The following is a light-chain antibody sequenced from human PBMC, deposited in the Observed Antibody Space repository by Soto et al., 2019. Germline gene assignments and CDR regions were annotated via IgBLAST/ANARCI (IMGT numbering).Light chain of an antibody. CDR1: QSVSSN. Sequence: EAVMTQSPATLSVSPGERPTLSCRASQSVSSNLAWYQQKPGQAPRLLIYDASTRDTGIPARFSGSGSGTEFTLTLSSLQSEDSAVYYCPQYNTWHLTFGPGTKVDIK. V-gene: IGKV3-15*01. CDR2: DAS. J-gene: IGKJ3*01. CDR3: PQYNTWHLT.